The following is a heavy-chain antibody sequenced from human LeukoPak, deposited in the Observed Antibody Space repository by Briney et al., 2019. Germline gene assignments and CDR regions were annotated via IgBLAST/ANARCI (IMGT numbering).Heavy chain of an antibody. V-gene: IGHV4-30-2*01. J-gene: IGHJ4*02. D-gene: IGHD6-13*01. CDR1: GGSISSGGYS. CDR2: IYHSGST. Sequence: PSQTLSLTCAVSGGSISSGGYSWSWIRQPPGKGLEWIGYIYHSGSTYYNPSLKSRVTISVDRSKNQFSLKLSSVTAADTAVYYCARGRWALDNWGQGTLVTVTS. CDR3: ARGRWALDN.